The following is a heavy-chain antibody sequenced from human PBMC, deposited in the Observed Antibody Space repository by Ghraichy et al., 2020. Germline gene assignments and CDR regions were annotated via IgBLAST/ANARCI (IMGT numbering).Heavy chain of an antibody. CDR1: GYSISSGYY. Sequence: SETLSLTCTVSGYSISSGYYWGWIRQPPGKGLEWIGSIYHSGSTYYNPSLKSRVTISVDTSKNQFSLKLSSVTAADTAVYYCARLHDSGNWFDPWGQGTLVTVSS. J-gene: IGHJ5*02. CDR3: ARLHDSGNWFDP. D-gene: IGHD3-3*01. CDR2: IYHSGST. V-gene: IGHV4-38-2*02.